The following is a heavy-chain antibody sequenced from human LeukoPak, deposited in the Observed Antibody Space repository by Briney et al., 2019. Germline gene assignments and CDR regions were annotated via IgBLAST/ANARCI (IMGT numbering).Heavy chain of an antibody. V-gene: IGHV3-74*01. D-gene: IGHD5-18*01. J-gene: IGHJ4*02. CDR3: ARDRGYSPDY. CDR2: IKGDGSST. Sequence: SGGSLRLSCAASGFTFSPYWMHWVRQAPGKGLVWVSLIKGDGSSTNYADSVKGRFTISRDNAKNTLYLQMSSVRAEDTAVYYCARDRGYSPDYWGQGTLVTVSS. CDR1: GFTFSPYW.